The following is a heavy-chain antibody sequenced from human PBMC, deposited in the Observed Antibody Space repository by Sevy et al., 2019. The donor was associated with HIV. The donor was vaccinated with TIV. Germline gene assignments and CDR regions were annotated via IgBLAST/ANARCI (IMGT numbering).Heavy chain of an antibody. J-gene: IGHJ6*02. CDR1: GITVSSNY. Sequence: GGSLRLSCAVSGITVSSNYMGWVRQAPGKGLQWVSGIYSGGTTYYADSVKGRFTISRDNSKNTLYLQMNNLRAEDTAVYYCAREREFTIFGVLIEYGMDVWGQGTTVTVSS. CDR2: IYSGGTT. CDR3: AREREFTIFGVLIEYGMDV. V-gene: IGHV3-53*01. D-gene: IGHD3-3*01.